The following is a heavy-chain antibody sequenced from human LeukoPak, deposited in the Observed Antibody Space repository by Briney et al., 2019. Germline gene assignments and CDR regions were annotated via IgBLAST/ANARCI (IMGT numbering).Heavy chain of an antibody. CDR3: ARDWTRGYSYGDGYSDY. CDR1: GYTFTSYD. Sequence: ASVKVSCKASGYTFTSYDINWVRQATGQGLEWMGWMNPNSGNTGYAQKFQGRVTITRNTSISTAYMELSSLRSEDTAVYYCARDWTRGYSYGDGYSDYWGQGTLVTVSS. J-gene: IGHJ4*02. CDR2: MNPNSGNT. V-gene: IGHV1-8*03. D-gene: IGHD5-18*01.